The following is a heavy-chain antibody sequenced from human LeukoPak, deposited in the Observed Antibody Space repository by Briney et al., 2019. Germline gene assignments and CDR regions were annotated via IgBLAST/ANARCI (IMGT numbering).Heavy chain of an antibody. V-gene: IGHV3-30*04. D-gene: IGHD3-10*01. Sequence: GGSLRLSCAASGFTFSSYTMHWVRQAPGKGLEWVAVISYDGSKIYYSDSVKGRFTISRDNSKDTLYLQMNSLRPEDTAVYYCARANMVRGVGSFFDRNWFDPWGQGTLVTVSS. CDR1: GFTFSSYT. J-gene: IGHJ5*02. CDR2: ISYDGSKI. CDR3: ARANMVRGVGSFFDRNWFDP.